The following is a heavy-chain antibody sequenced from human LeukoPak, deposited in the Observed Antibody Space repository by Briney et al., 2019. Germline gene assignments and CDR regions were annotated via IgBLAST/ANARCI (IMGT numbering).Heavy chain of an antibody. J-gene: IGHJ3*02. Sequence: GGSLRLSCAASGFTLSSNYMSWVRQAPGKGLEWVSVIYSGGSTYYADSVKGRFTISRDNSKNTLYLQMNSLRAEDTAVYYCARYSGYDDAFDIWGQGTMVTVSS. CDR3: ARYSGYDDAFDI. CDR2: IYSGGST. D-gene: IGHD5-12*01. CDR1: GFTLSSNY. V-gene: IGHV3-53*01.